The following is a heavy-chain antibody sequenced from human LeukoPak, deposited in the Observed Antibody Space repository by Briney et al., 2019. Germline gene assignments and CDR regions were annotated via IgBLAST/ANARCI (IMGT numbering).Heavy chain of an antibody. D-gene: IGHD3-10*01. Sequence: GGSLRLSCAASGFTFSSYWMHWVRQAPGKGLVWVSRINSDGSGTSYADSVKGRFTISRDNAKNTLYLQMNSLRAEDTAVYYCARVDDYGSGSYYYYYYGMDVWGQGTTVTVSS. V-gene: IGHV3-74*01. CDR3: ARVDDYGSGSYYYYYYGMDV. CDR1: GFTFSSYW. J-gene: IGHJ6*02. CDR2: INSDGSGT.